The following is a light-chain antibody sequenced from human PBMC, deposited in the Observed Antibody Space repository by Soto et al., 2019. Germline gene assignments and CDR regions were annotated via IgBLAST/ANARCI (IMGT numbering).Light chain of an antibody. CDR3: QRYGSSPLIT. J-gene: IGKJ5*01. V-gene: IGKV3-20*01. Sequence: EIVLMQSPGTLSLSPVEIATLSCRASQTMTRAYVAWYQQRPGQAPTLLIYGTSSRATGIPDRFSGSGSGTDFTLTIRRLEPEDFAVYFCQRYGSSPLITFGQGTRREIK. CDR2: GTS. CDR1: QTMTRAY.